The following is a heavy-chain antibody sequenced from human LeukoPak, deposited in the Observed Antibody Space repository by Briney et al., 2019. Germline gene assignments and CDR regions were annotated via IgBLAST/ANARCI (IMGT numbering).Heavy chain of an antibody. CDR3: ARGRRGRAVANPYYYNGMDV. CDR2: ISAYNGNT. D-gene: IGHD6-19*01. J-gene: IGHJ6*04. V-gene: IGHV1-18*01. CDR1: GYMFTSYG. Sequence: ASVKVPCKASGYMFTSYGLSWVRQAPGQGLEWMGWISAYNGNTRYAQKFQGRVTMTTDTSTRTAYMEMRSLRSDDTAVYYCARGRRGRAVANPYYYNGMDVWGEGTTVTVSS.